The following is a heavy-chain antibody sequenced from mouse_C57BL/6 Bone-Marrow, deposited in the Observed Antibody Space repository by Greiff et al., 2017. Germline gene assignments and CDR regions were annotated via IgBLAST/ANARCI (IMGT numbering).Heavy chain of an antibody. V-gene: IGHV8-8*01. CDR3: AGIYYYGSSYVRYFDY. J-gene: IGHJ2*01. CDR1: GFSLSTFGMG. Sequence: QVQLKESGPGILQPSQTLSLTCSFSGFSLSTFGMGVGWIRQPSGKGLEWLAHIWWDDDKYYNPALKSRLTISKDTSKNQVFLKIANVDTADTATYYCAGIYYYGSSYVRYFDYWGQGTTLTVSS. D-gene: IGHD1-1*01. CDR2: IWWDDDK.